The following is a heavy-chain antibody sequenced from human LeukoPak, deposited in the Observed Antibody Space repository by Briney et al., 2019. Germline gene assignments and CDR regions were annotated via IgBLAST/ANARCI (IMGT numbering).Heavy chain of an antibody. CDR2: ISYSGGT. CDR3: ARGRYYDSSGYSRYYYYYGMDV. Sequence: SETLSLTCTVSGGSISSSNYYWGWTRQPPGKGLEWFGSISYSGGTSYNPSLRSRVTISVDTSKNQFSLKLNSVTAADTAVYYCARGRYYDSSGYSRYYYYYGMDVWGQGTTVTVSS. V-gene: IGHV4-39*01. D-gene: IGHD3-22*01. CDR1: GGSISSSNYY. J-gene: IGHJ6*02.